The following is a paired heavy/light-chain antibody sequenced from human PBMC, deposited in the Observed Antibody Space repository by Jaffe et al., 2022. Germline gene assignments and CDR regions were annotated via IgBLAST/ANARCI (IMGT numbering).Light chain of an antibody. CDR3: QQYNSYPWT. J-gene: IGKJ1*01. CDR1: QGISNY. V-gene: IGKV1-16*02. CDR2: AAS. Sequence: DIQMTQSPSSLSASVGDRVTITCRASQGISNYLAWFQQKPGKAPKSLIYAASSLQSGVPSKFSGSGSGTDFTLTISSLQPEDFATYYCQQYNSYPWTFGQGTKVEIK.
Heavy chain of an antibody. CDR1: GFTFSSYG. J-gene: IGHJ4*02. CDR2: IRYDGSNK. CDR3: AKDALNEAATMTLFDY. V-gene: IGHV3-30*02. Sequence: QVQLVESGGGVVQPGGSLRLSCAASGFTFSSYGMHWVRQAPGKGLEWVAFIRYDGSNKYYADSVKGRFTISRDNSKNTLYLQMNSLRAEDTAVYYCAKDALNEAATMTLFDYWGQGTLVTVSS. D-gene: IGHD5-12*01.